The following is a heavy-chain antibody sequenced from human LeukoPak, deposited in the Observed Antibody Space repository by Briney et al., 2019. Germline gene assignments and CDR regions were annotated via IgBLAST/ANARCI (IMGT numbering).Heavy chain of an antibody. J-gene: IGHJ4*02. CDR3: AISGTRGLFDY. V-gene: IGHV4-39*01. CDR2: IYYSGST. Sequence: PSETLSLTCTVSGGSISSSSYYWGWIRQPPGKGLEWIGSIYYSGSTYYNPSLKSRVTISVDTSKNQFSLKLSSVTAADTAVYYCAISGTRGLFDYWGQGTLVTVSS. CDR1: GGSISSSSYY. D-gene: IGHD6-13*01.